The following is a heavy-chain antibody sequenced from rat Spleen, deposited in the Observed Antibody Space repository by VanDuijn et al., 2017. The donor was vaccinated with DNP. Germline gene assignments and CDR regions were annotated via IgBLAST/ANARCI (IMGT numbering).Heavy chain of an antibody. CDR2: INTDGGST. CDR3: AKALQVWPHY. CDR1: GFTFSSYW. Sequence: EVQLVESGGDLVQPGRSLKLSCAASGFTFSSYWMYWIRQAPGKGLEWVASINTDGGSTYYPDSVKGRFTISRDNAENTVYLQMNSLRSEDTATYYCAKALQVWPHYWGQGVMVTVSS. J-gene: IGHJ2*01. V-gene: IGHV5-58*01. D-gene: IGHD1-7*01.